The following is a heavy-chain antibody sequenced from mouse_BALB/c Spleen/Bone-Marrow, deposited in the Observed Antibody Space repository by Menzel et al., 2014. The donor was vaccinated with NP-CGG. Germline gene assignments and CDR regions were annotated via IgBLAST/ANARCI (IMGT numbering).Heavy chain of an antibody. Sequence: EVMLVESGGGLVQPGGSLKLSCAASGFTFSSYTMSWVRQTPEKRLEWVAYISNGGGSTYYPDTVKGRFTISRDNAKNTLYLQMSSLKSEDTAMYYCARHGYYGSRAMDYWGQGTPVTVSS. V-gene: IGHV5-12-2*01. CDR3: ARHGYYGSRAMDY. D-gene: IGHD1-1*01. CDR2: ISNGGGST. CDR1: GFTFSSYT. J-gene: IGHJ4*01.